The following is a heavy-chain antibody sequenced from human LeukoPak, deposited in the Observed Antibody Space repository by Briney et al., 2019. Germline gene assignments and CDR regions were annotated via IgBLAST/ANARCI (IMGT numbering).Heavy chain of an antibody. Sequence: GGSLRLSCAASGFTFSDSAIHWVRQASGKGLEWVGRIRSKPHNYATGYAASVKGRFTISRDDPKNTAYLQMNSLKTEDTAVYYCTSGGPGPDYWGQGTLVTVSS. CDR2: IRSKPHNYAT. CDR3: TSGGPGPDY. J-gene: IGHJ4*02. V-gene: IGHV3-73*01. CDR1: GFTFSDSA. D-gene: IGHD4-23*01.